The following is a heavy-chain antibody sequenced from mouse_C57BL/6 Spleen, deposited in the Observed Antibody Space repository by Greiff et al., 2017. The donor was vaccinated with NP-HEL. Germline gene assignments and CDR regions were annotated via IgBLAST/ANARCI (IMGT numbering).Heavy chain of an antibody. CDR3: ARRQTGTGYAMDY. Sequence: VHLVESGAELVRPGTSVKMSCKASGYTFTNYWIGWAKQRPGHGLEWIGDIYPGGGYTNYNEKFKGKATLTADKSSSTAYMQFSSLTSEDSAIYYCARRQTGTGYAMDYWGQGTSVTVSS. CDR1: GYTFTNYW. D-gene: IGHD4-1*01. CDR2: IYPGGGYT. J-gene: IGHJ4*01. V-gene: IGHV1-63*01.